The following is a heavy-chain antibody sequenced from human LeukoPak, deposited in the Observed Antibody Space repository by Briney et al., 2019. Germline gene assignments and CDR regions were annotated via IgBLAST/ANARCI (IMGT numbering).Heavy chain of an antibody. D-gene: IGHD6-13*01. CDR3: AKDLLAAAGTMDY. CDR1: GFTFSSYW. CDR2: INSDGSST. V-gene: IGHV3-74*01. J-gene: IGHJ4*02. Sequence: GGSLRLSCAASGFTFSSYWMHWVRQAPGKGLVWVSRINSDGSSTSYADSVKGRFTISRDNSKNTLYLQMNSLRAEDTAVYYCAKDLLAAAGTMDYWGQGTLVTVPS.